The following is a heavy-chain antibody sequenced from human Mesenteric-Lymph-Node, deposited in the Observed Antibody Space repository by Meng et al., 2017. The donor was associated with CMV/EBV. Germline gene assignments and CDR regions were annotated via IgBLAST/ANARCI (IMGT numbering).Heavy chain of an antibody. CDR1: GFTFNSYA. V-gene: IGHV3-23*01. CDR2: ISGSGGST. J-gene: IGHJ4*02. CDR3: AKGLNYDSSGYYYGEVTFDS. D-gene: IGHD3-22*01. Sequence: GESLKISCAASGFTFNSYALSWVRQAPGKGLEWVSAISGSGGSTYYADSVKGRFTVSRDNSKNTLYLQMNSLRAEDTAVYYCAKGLNYDSSGYYYGEVTFDSWGQGTLVTVSS.